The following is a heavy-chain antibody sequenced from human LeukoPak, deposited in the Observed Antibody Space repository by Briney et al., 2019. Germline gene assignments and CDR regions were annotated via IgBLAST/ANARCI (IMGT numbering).Heavy chain of an antibody. J-gene: IGHJ1*01. D-gene: IGHD3-22*01. CDR1: GLTFSHYW. V-gene: IGHV3-7*01. Sequence: GGSLRLSCAASGLTFSHYWMSWVRQAPRKGLEWVANIKQDGSEKYYVDSVKGRFTISRDNAKNSLYLQMNGLRAEDTAVYYCAADSSGYYWAFWGQGTLVTVSS. CDR3: AADSSGYYWAF. CDR2: IKQDGSEK.